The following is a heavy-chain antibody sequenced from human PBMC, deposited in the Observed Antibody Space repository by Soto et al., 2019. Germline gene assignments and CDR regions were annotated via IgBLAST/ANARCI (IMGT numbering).Heavy chain of an antibody. CDR1: GFYFNNYG. CDR3: AREDSIIIPAVSDF. V-gene: IGHV3-21*01. CDR2: VSKSDYT. D-gene: IGHD2-2*01. Sequence: GGSLRLSCAVSGFYFNNYGINWVRQAPGKGLEWVSSVSKSDYTYYSDSVKGRFTISRDNAKNSVSLQMNSLRAEDTAVYYCAREDSIIIPAVSDFWGQGTLATVSS. J-gene: IGHJ4*02.